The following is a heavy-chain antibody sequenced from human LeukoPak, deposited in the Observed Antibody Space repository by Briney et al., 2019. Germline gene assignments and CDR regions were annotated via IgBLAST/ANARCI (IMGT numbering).Heavy chain of an antibody. J-gene: IGHJ5*02. CDR1: GGSISSYY. V-gene: IGHV4-59*01. Sequence: SETLSLTCTVSGGSISSYYWSWIRQPPGKGRQWIGYIDHSGYTNYNRSLKSRVTISVDTSKHQFSLKLSSVTAADTAVYYCARVSGSYYPGWFDPWGQGPLVTVSS. CDR3: ARVSGSYYPGWFDP. CDR2: IDHSGYT. D-gene: IGHD1-26*01.